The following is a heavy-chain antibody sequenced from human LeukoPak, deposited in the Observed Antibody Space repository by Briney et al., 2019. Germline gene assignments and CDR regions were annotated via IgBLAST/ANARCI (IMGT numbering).Heavy chain of an antibody. V-gene: IGHV1-69*13. CDR2: IIPIFGTA. CDR1: GGTFSSNA. CDR3: ARVSCSGGSCYRDYFDY. Sequence: ASVKVSCKASGGTFSSNAISWVRQAPGQGLEWMEGIIPIFGTANYAQKFQGRVTITADESTSTAYMELSSLRSEDTAVYYCARVSCSGGSCYRDYFDYWGQGTLVTVS. J-gene: IGHJ4*02. D-gene: IGHD2-15*01.